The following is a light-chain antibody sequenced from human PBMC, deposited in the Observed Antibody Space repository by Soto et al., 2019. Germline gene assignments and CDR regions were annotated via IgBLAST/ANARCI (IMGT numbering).Light chain of an antibody. Sequence: AIRMTQSPSSLSASTGDRVTIPCRASQGISSYLAWYQQKTGKAPKLMIYAASTLQSEVPSRFIGSGSGTDCTLTISCLQSEDFATYYCQQYYSYPWTFGQGTKVDIK. CDR2: AAS. CDR3: QQYYSYPWT. J-gene: IGKJ1*01. V-gene: IGKV1-8*01. CDR1: QGISSY.